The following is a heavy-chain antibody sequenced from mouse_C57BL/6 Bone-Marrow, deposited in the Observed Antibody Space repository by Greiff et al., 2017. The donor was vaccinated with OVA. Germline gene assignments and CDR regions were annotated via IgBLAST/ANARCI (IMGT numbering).Heavy chain of an antibody. V-gene: IGHV1-82*01. D-gene: IGHD3-3*01. CDR2: IYPGDGDT. J-gene: IGHJ2*01. CDR1: GYAFSSSW. Sequence: QVQLQQSGPELVKPGASVKISCKASGYAFSSSWMNWVKQRPGKGLEWIGRIYPGDGDTNYNGKFKGKATLTADKSSSTDYMQLSSLTSEDSAVYFCAREEGTPFDYWGQGTTLTVSS. CDR3: AREEGTPFDY.